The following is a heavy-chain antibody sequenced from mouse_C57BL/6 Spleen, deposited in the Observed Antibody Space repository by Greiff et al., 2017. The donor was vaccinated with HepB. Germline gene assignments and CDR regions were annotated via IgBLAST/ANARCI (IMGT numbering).Heavy chain of an antibody. V-gene: IGHV3-6*01. Sequence: VQLKESGPGLVKPSQSLSLTCSVTGYSITSGYYWNWIRQFPGNKLEWMGYISYDGSNNYNPSLKNRISITRDTSKNQFFLKLNSVTTEDTATYYCAREGPRDYFDYWGQGTTLTVSS. CDR3: AREGPRDYFDY. CDR2: ISYDGSN. J-gene: IGHJ2*01. CDR1: GYSITSGYY.